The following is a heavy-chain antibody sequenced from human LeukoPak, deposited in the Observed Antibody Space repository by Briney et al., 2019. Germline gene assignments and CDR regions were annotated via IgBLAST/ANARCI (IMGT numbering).Heavy chain of an antibody. CDR2: IYYSGST. CDR3: ARHLRGEGFDY. CDR1: GGSISSYY. D-gene: IGHD3-16*01. Sequence: SETLSLTCTVSGGSISSYYWSWIRQPPGKGLEWIGYIYYSGSTNYNPSLKSRVTISVDTSKNQFSLKLSSVTAADTAVYYCARHLRGEGFDYWGQGTLGTVSS. V-gene: IGHV4-59*08. J-gene: IGHJ4*02.